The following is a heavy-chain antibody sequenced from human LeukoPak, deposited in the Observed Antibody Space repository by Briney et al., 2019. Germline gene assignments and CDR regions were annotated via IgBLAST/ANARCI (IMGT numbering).Heavy chain of an antibody. CDR2: IKQDGSEK. V-gene: IGHV3-7*01. D-gene: IGHD2-2*01. CDR1: GFTFSSYW. CDR3: ARERKVVPAAKGYYYYGMDV. J-gene: IGHJ6*02. Sequence: GGSLRLSCAASGFTFSSYWMSWVRQAPGTGLEWVANIKQDGSEKYYVDSVKGGFTISRDNAKNSLYLQMNSLRAEDTAVYYCARERKVVPAAKGYYYYGMDVWGQGTTVTVSS.